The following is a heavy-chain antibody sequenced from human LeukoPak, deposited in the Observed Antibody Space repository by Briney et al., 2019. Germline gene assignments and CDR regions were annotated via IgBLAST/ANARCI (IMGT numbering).Heavy chain of an antibody. CDR1: GFSLSSNY. D-gene: IGHD3-22*01. V-gene: IGHV3-53*01. Sequence: GWSLRLSCLASGFSLSSNYMTWVRQAPGKGLQWVSVIYIVSDTFYADSVKGRFTISRDNSKHTVSLPMNSLRADDTAVYFCARWGYDSSGSYWDNWGEGALFTVSS. CDR3: ARWGYDSSGSYWDN. J-gene: IGHJ4*02. CDR2: IYIVSDT.